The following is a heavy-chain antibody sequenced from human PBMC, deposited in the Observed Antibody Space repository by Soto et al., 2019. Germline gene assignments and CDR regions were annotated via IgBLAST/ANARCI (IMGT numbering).Heavy chain of an antibody. CDR2: IYYSGST. CDR3: ARGYYYDSSGYYSRYLFDY. CDR1: GGSISSYY. J-gene: IGHJ4*02. Sequence: SETLSLTCTVSGGSISSYYWSWIRQPPGKGLEWIGYIYYSGSTNYNPSLKSRVTISVDTSKNQFSLKLSSVTAADTAVYYCARGYYYDSSGYYSRYLFDYWGQGTLVTVS. D-gene: IGHD3-22*01. V-gene: IGHV4-59*01.